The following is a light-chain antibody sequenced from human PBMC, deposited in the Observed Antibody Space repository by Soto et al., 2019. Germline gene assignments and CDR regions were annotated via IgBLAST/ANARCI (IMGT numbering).Light chain of an antibody. Sequence: EIVLTQSPATLSLSPGERAILSCRASQSVGSALAWYQQKPGQAPSLLIYEASDRATGIPARFSGSGSGTDFTLTISSLEPEDFAVYYCQQGTSWPLTFGGGTKVEIK. CDR3: QQGTSWPLT. CDR2: EAS. CDR1: QSVGSA. J-gene: IGKJ4*01. V-gene: IGKV3-11*01.